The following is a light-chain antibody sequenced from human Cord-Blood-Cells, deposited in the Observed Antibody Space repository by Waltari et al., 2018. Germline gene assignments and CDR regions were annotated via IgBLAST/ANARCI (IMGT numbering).Light chain of an antibody. CDR2: DAS. Sequence: DIVLTPSLAPLSLSPGERATLPCRASQSVSSYLTWYQQKPGQAPRLLIYDASNMASGIPARFSGSGSGTDFTLTISSLEPEDFAVYYCQQRSNRPLTFGPGTKVDIK. CDR1: QSVSSY. J-gene: IGKJ3*01. V-gene: IGKV3-11*01. CDR3: QQRSNRPLT.